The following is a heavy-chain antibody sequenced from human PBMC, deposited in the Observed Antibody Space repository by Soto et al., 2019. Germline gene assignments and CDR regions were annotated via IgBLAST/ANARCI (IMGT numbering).Heavy chain of an antibody. D-gene: IGHD3-22*01. J-gene: IGHJ6*01. V-gene: IGHV1-18*04. Sequence: ASVKVSCKASGYTFTSYGISWVRQAPGQGLEWMGWISAYNGNTNYAQKLQGRVTMTTDTSTSTAYMELRSLRSEETAVYYCARATDYYHSSGYYNDNQRGYYYGIDV. CDR2: ISAYNGNT. CDR3: ARATDYYHSSGYYNDNQRGYYYGIDV. CDR1: GYTFTSYG.